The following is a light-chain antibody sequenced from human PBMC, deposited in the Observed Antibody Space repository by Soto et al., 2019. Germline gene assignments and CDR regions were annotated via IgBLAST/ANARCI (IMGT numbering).Light chain of an antibody. V-gene: IGKV3-15*01. CDR3: QQYNNCPPLT. CDR1: QSVGSK. J-gene: IGKJ4*01. Sequence: EVVMTQSPATLSVSPGERATLSCRASQSVGSKLAWYQQKPGQAPRLLIFDAFTRATGIPARFSGSGSGTEFTLFISSLQSEDFAVYYCQQYNNCPPLTFGGGTKVEI. CDR2: DAF.